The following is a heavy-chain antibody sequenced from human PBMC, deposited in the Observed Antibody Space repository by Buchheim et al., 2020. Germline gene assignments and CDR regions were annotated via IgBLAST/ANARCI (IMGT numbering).Heavy chain of an antibody. CDR1: GFTFRSYE. V-gene: IGHV3-48*03. CDR3: ARETFYYDNSGYYHHYFDY. D-gene: IGHD3-22*01. J-gene: IGHJ4*02. Sequence: EVQLVESGGDLVQPGGSLRLSCAASGFTFRSYEMSWVRQAPGKGLEWLSYISSSGTTIYYADSVKGRFSISRDNAKKSLFLQMNSLRAEDTAVYYCARETFYYDNSGYYHHYFDYWGQGTL. CDR2: ISSSGTTI.